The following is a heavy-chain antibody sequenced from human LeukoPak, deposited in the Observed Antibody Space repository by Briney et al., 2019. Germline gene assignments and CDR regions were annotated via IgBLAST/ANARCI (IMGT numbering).Heavy chain of an antibody. V-gene: IGHV3-30*18. J-gene: IGHJ4*02. Sequence: PGGSLSPSCAACGFTFSSFTIHWVRRAPGKGLEGVAVISSDGSNKYYANTVKGRFTLPRDNSQNTLYLQMNRLRAEDAAVFYCAKAYRSGSYHSYFDYWGQGTLVTVSS. CDR2: ISSDGSNK. D-gene: IGHD3-10*01. CDR1: GFTFSSFT. CDR3: AKAYRSGSYHSYFDY.